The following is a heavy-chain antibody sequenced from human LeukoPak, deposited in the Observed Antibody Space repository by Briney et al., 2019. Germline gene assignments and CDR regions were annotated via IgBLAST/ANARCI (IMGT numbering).Heavy chain of an antibody. J-gene: IGHJ4*02. CDR1: GFTFSSYA. Sequence: HPGGSLRLSCAASGFTFSSYAMSWVRQAPGKGLEWVSAISGSGGSTYYADSVKGRFTISRDNSKNTLFLQMNSLRAEDTAVYYCARARRCSGGSCYRSQFDYWGQGTLVTVSS. V-gene: IGHV3-23*01. CDR2: ISGSGGST. CDR3: ARARRCSGGSCYRSQFDY. D-gene: IGHD2-15*01.